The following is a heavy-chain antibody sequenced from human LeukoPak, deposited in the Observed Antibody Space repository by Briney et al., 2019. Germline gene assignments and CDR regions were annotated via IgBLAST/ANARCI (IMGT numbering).Heavy chain of an antibody. CDR3: ARDPSGRAAGGRGDY. CDR1: GFTLSDHY. Sequence: PGGSLRPSCAASGFTLSDHYIDWVRQAPGKGLEWVAVIWYDGSNDDYADSVKGRFTISRDNSKNTLYLQMNSLRAEDTAVYYCARDPSGRAAGGRGDYWGQGTLVTVSS. D-gene: IGHD6-13*01. CDR2: IWYDGSND. V-gene: IGHV3-33*08. J-gene: IGHJ4*02.